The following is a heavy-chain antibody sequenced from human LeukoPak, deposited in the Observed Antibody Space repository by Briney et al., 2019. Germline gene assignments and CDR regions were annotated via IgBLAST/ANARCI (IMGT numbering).Heavy chain of an antibody. CDR2: INPNSGGT. V-gene: IGHV1-2*06. D-gene: IGHD2-2*01. CDR3: ARIGVLPAARGDY. Sequence: ASVKVSCKASGYTFTSYGISWVRQAPGQGLEWMGRINPNSGGTNYAQKFQGRVTMTRDTSISTAYMELSRLRSDDTAVYYCARIGVLPAARGDYWGQGTLVTVSS. CDR1: GYTFTSYG. J-gene: IGHJ4*02.